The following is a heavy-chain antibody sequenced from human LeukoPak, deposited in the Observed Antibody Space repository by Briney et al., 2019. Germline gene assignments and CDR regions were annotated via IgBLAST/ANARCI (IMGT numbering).Heavy chain of an antibody. CDR2: ISSSGSTI. CDR3: ARAPYGGDYYYGMDV. Sequence: AGGSLRLSCAASGFTVSSNYMSWVRQAPGKGLEWVSYISSSGSTIYYADSVKGRFTISRDNAKNSLYLQMNSLRAEDTAVYYCARAPYGGDYYYGMDVWGQGTTVTVSS. V-gene: IGHV3-11*01. J-gene: IGHJ6*02. CDR1: GFTVSSNY. D-gene: IGHD4-23*01.